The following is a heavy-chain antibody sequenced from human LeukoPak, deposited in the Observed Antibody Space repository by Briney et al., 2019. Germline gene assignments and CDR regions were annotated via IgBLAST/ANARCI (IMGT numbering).Heavy chain of an antibody. CDR1: GFTFSRYW. CDR3: ARDTITAPGDLDY. Sequence: GGSLRLSCAATGFTFSRYWMHWVRQGPGKGLVWVSLISSDGSTTTYADSVKGRFTISRDNAKNTLYLQMNSLRAEDTAVYYCARDTITAPGDLDYWGQGTPVTVSS. D-gene: IGHD6-13*01. CDR2: ISSDGSTT. J-gene: IGHJ4*02. V-gene: IGHV3-74*01.